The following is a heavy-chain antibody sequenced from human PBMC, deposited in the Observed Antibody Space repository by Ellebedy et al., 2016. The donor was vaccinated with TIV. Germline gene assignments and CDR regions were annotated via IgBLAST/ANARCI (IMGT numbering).Heavy chain of an antibody. Sequence: AASVKVSCKASGYTFTSYGISWVRQAPGQGLEWMGWISAYNGNTNYAQKLQGRVTMTTDTSTSTAYMELRSLRSDDTAVYYCARDRPDDDPLPGGLYYYYGMDVWGQGTTVTVSS. J-gene: IGHJ6*02. CDR1: GYTFTSYG. V-gene: IGHV1-18*01. CDR2: ISAYNGNT. D-gene: IGHD1-1*01. CDR3: ARDRPDDDPLPGGLYYYYGMDV.